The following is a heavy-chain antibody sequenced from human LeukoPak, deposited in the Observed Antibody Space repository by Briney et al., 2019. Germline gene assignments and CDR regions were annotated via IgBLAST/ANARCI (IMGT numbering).Heavy chain of an antibody. CDR1: GFTFSSYA. CDR2: ISDSGDYT. J-gene: IGHJ4*02. CDR3: AKDDSSGSHVY. V-gene: IGHV3-23*01. Sequence: PGGSLRLSCAASGFTFSSYAMSWVRQAPGKGLEWVSAISDSGDYTYYADSVKGRFTISRDNSKNTLYLQMNSLRAEDTAVYYCAKDDSSGSHVYWGQGTLVTVSS. D-gene: IGHD3-22*01.